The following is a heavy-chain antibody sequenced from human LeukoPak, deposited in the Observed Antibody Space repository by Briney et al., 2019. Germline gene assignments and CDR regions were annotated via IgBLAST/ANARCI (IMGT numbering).Heavy chain of an antibody. CDR3: ARVLAVAGFGY. D-gene: IGHD6-19*01. CDR1: GYTFTSYG. CDR2: ISAYNGNT. V-gene: IGHV1-18*01. J-gene: IGHJ4*02. Sequence: ASVKVSCKASGYTFTSYGISWVRQAPGQGLEWMGWISAYNGNTNYAQKFQGRVTMTRDTSISTAYMELSRLRSDDTAVYYCARVLAVAGFGYWGQGTLVTVSS.